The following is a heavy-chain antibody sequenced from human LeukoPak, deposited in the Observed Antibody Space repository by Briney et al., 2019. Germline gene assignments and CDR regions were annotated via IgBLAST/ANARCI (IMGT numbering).Heavy chain of an antibody. CDR3: ANAYRGKYYYYDY. D-gene: IGHD1-26*01. V-gene: IGHV3-30*18. CDR1: GFTFSSYG. CDR2: IPYDGSNK. J-gene: IGHJ4*02. Sequence: GGSLRLSCAASGFTFSSYGMHWVRQAPGKGLEWVAVIPYDGSNKYYADFVKGRFTISRDNSKNTLYLEINSLRAEDTAVYYCANAYRGKYYYYDYWGQGTLVTVSS.